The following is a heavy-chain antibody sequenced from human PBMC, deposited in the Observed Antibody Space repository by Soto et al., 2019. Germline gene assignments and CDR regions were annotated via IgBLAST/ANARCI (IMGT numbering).Heavy chain of an antibody. CDR3: AREYHEFWSGEHLNGMDA. V-gene: IGHV4-38-2*02. J-gene: IGHJ4*03. D-gene: IGHD3-3*01. CDR1: GYSISSGYF. CDR2: IYYTGST. Sequence: PSETLSLTCGVSGYSISSGYFWVWIRQPPGKGLEWMGSIYYTGSTYYNPSLLTRITISVDTSKNQFSLKLSSVTDADTALYYCAREYHEFWSGEHLNGMDAWGQGTLLTVSS.